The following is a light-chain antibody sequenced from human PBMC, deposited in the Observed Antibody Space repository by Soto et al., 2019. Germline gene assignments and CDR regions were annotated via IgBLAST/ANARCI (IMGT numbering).Light chain of an antibody. J-gene: IGKJ4*01. CDR2: GAS. CDR1: QNINSGS. Sequence: EIVLTQSPGTLSLSPGERATLSCRASQNINSGSLAWYQQKPGQAPRLFIYGASSRATGIPDRFSGGGSGTDFTLTISRLEPEDYAVYYCQQYGNSPRTFGAGTKVEIK. V-gene: IGKV3-20*01. CDR3: QQYGNSPRT.